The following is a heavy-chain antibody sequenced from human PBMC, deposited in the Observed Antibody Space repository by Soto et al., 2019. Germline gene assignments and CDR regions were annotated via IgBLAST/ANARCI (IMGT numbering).Heavy chain of an antibody. D-gene: IGHD3-22*01. CDR3: ARXXYYYDXSGYDY. J-gene: IGHJ4*02. Sequence: QVQLVQSGAEVKKPGSSVKVSCKASGGTFSSYAISWVRQAPGQGLEWMGGIIPIFGTANYAQKFXXXXTXXXXXXXXXXXXXXXXXXXXXXXVXYCARXXYYYDXSGYDYWGQGTLVTVXX. CDR1: GGTFSSYA. CDR2: IIPIFGTA. V-gene: IGHV1-69*01.